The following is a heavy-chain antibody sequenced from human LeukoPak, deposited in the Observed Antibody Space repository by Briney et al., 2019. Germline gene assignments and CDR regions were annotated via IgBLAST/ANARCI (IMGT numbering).Heavy chain of an antibody. CDR3: AKDPTDDYGDYDYFDY. V-gene: IGHV3-7*01. CDR1: GFTFSNYW. Sequence: GGSLRLSCAASGFTFSNYWMSWVRQAPGKGLEWVANIREDGSEKYYVDSVKGQFTISRDNAKNSLFLQMNSLRAEDTAVYYCAKDPTDDYGDYDYFDYWGQGTLVTVSS. CDR2: IREDGSEK. D-gene: IGHD4-17*01. J-gene: IGHJ4*02.